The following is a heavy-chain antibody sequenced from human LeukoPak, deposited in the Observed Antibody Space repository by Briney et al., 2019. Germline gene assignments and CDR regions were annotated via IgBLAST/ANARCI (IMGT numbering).Heavy chain of an antibody. Sequence: GGSLRPSCLVSGYKFRDYGMHWVRQAPGKGLEWVAHISYDGATEHYADSVRGRFTVSRDDSKNTAYLQMDSLRPEDTASYFCAKVGFGFDYWGQGTVVTVSS. CDR1: GYKFRDYG. CDR2: ISYDGATE. V-gene: IGHV3-30*18. D-gene: IGHD3-16*01. J-gene: IGHJ4*02. CDR3: AKVGFGFDY.